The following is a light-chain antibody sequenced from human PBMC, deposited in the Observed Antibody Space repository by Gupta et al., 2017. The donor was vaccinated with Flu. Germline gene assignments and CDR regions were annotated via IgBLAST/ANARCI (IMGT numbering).Light chain of an antibody. Sequence: DLQMTQSPSSLSASVGDRVTITCRTSETITNYLHWYQQKPGKAPKLLIYCASSLQSGVPSRFSGSGSGTDFTLTISNLQPEDFATYYCQQSDRTQWTFGHGTKVEIK. CDR1: ETITNY. J-gene: IGKJ1*01. V-gene: IGKV1-39*01. CDR3: QQSDRTQWT. CDR2: CAS.